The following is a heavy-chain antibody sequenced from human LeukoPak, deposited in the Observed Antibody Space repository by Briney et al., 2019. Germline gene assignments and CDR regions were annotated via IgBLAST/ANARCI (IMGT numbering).Heavy chain of an antibody. CDR3: AGESGGSSNDAFDI. V-gene: IGHV3-20*04. CDR1: GFTFDDYG. J-gene: IGHJ3*02. Sequence: GGSLRLSCAASGFTFDDYGMSWVRQAPGKGLEWVSGINWNGGSTGYADSVKGRFTISRDNAKNSLYLQMNSLRAEDTALYYCAGESGGSSNDAFDIWGQGTMVTVSS. D-gene: IGHD2-15*01. CDR2: INWNGGST.